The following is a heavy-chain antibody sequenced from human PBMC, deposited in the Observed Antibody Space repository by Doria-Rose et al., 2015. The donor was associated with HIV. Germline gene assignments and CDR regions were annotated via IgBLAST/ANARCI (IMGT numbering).Heavy chain of an antibody. V-gene: IGHV2-26*01. CDR2: IFSDDDR. D-gene: IGHD6-13*01. Sequence: QITLKESGPVLVKPTETLTLTCTVSGVSLSSPGMGVSWIRQPPGKALEWLANIFSDDDRSYKTSLKSRLTVSRATSKGQVFLTITDMDPVDTATYYCARIKSSSWYHKYYFDFWGQGTLVIVSA. CDR1: GVSLSSPGMG. CDR3: ARIKSSSWYHKYYFDF. J-gene: IGHJ4*02.